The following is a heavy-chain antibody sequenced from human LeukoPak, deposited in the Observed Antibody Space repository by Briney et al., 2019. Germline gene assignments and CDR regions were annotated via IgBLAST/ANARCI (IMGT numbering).Heavy chain of an antibody. CDR2: ISGSGGST. J-gene: IGHJ4*02. CDR3: ARSEVDIVATVCFDY. V-gene: IGHV3-23*01. D-gene: IGHD5-12*01. CDR1: GFTFSSYA. Sequence: GRSLRLSCAASGFTFSSYAMSWVRQAPRKGLEWVSAISGSGGSTYYADSVKGRFTISRDNSKNTLYLQINSLRAEDTAVYYCARSEVDIVATVCFDYWGQGTLVTVSS.